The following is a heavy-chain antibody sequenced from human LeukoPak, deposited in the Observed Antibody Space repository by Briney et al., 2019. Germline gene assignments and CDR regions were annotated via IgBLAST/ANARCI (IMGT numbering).Heavy chain of an antibody. CDR1: GFTCSNYA. CDR2: ISYDGNSK. V-gene: IGHV3-30*18. Sequence: GGSLRLSCAAPGFTCSNYAMHWVRQAPGKGLEWVAMISYDGNSKHYADSVKGRFTISRDNSKNTLYLQMDSLRAEDSAVYYCAKDLYGSGWYNYFDPWGPGTRVTVSS. D-gene: IGHD6-19*01. J-gene: IGHJ5*02. CDR3: AKDLYGSGWYNYFDP.